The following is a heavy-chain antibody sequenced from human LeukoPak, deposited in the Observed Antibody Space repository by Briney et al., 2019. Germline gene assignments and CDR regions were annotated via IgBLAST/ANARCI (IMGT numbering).Heavy chain of an antibody. CDR2: MNPNSGKT. CDR3: ARGRLATTGEFWVY. J-gene: IGHJ4*02. D-gene: IGHD1-1*01. Sequence: ASVKVSCKASGYTFTRNDINWVRQAPGQGLEWMGWMNPNSGKTVYAQKFQGRVTMARNTSISTAYMELSSLRSDDTAVYYCARGRLATTGEFWVYWGQGTLVTVSS. CDR1: GYTFTRND. V-gene: IGHV1-8*01.